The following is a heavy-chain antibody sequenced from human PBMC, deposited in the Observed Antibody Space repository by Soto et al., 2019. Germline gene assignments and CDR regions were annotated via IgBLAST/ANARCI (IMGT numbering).Heavy chain of an antibody. J-gene: IGHJ6*02. CDR2: IYHSGST. CDR1: GGSISSSNW. Sequence: SETLSLTCAVSGGSISSSNWWSWVRQPPGKGLEWIGEIYHSGSTNYNPSLKSRVTISVDKSKNQFSLKLSSVTAADTAVYYCARFPIGPREVGATPPWAYYYYGMDVWGQGTTVTVSS. V-gene: IGHV4-4*02. CDR3: ARFPIGPREVGATPPWAYYYYGMDV. D-gene: IGHD1-26*01.